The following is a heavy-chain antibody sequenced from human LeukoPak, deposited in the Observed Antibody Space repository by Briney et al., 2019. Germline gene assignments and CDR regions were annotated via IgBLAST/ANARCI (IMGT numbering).Heavy chain of an antibody. CDR3: ARDTFLAARPADY. D-gene: IGHD6-6*01. J-gene: IGHJ4*02. CDR1: GGSISSGSYY. Sequence: SETLSLTCTVSGGSISSGSYYWSWIRQPAGKGLEWIGRIYTSGSTNYNPSLKSRVTISVGTSKNQFSLKLSSVTAADTAVYYCARDTFLAARPADYWGQGTLVTVSS. CDR2: IYTSGST. V-gene: IGHV4-61*02.